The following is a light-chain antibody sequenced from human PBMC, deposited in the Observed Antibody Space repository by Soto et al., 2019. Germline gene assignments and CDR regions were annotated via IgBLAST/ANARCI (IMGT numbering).Light chain of an antibody. J-gene: IGLJ1*01. CDR3: SSYTSSSTPYV. Sequence: QSVLTQPASVSGSPGQSITISCTGTSSDVGGYNYVSWYQQHPGKAPKLMIYEVSNRTSGVSNRFSGSKSGNTASLTISGLQAEDEADYDCSSYTSSSTPYVFGTGTKVTVL. V-gene: IGLV2-14*01. CDR1: SSDVGGYNY. CDR2: EVS.